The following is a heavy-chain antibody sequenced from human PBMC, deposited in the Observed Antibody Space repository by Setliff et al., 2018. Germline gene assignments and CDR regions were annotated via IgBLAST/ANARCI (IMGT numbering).Heavy chain of an antibody. Sequence: SETLSLTCTVSGGSISSSLYYWGWIRQPPGKGLEWIGSIYYSGSTNYNPSLKSRVTISVDTSKNQFSLKLSSVTAADTAAYYCARGAGYSSRWYIYYYGMDVWGQGTTVTVSS. CDR1: GGSISSSLYY. J-gene: IGHJ6*02. CDR2: IYYSGST. D-gene: IGHD6-13*01. V-gene: IGHV4-39*07. CDR3: ARGAGYSSRWYIYYYGMDV.